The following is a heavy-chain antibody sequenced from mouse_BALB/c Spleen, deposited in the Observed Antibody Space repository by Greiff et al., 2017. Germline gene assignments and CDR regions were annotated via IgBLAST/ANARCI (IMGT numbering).Heavy chain of an antibody. J-gene: IGHJ3*01. Sequence: EVQLVESGGGLVKPGGSLKLSCAASGFTFSSYAMSWVRQTPEKRLEWVATISSGGSYTYYPDSVKGRFTISRDNAKNTLYLQMSSLRSEDTAMYYCARKREYGNYVPFAYWGQGTLVTVSA. CDR3: ARKREYGNYVPFAY. D-gene: IGHD2-10*02. CDR1: GFTFSSYA. CDR2: ISSGGSYT. V-gene: IGHV5-9-3*01.